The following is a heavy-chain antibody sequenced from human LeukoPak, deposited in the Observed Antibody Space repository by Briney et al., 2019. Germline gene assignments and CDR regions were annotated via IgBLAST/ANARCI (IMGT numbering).Heavy chain of an antibody. D-gene: IGHD3-3*01. V-gene: IGHV3-48*01. CDR1: GFTFSSYS. CDR3: AREGTWSGYYNWFDP. Sequence: GGSLRLSCAASGFTFSSYSMNWVRQAPGKGLEWVSYISSSSSTIYYADSVKGRFTISRDNAKNSLYLQMNSLRAEDTAVYYCAREGTWSGYYNWFDPWGQGTLVTVSS. CDR2: ISSSSSTI. J-gene: IGHJ5*02.